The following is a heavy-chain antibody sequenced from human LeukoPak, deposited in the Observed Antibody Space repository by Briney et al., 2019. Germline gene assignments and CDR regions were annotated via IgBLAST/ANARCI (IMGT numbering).Heavy chain of an antibody. D-gene: IGHD6-19*01. J-gene: IGHJ4*02. Sequence: PGGSLRLSCAASGFTFSSYAMSWVRQAPGKGLEWVSAISGSGGSTYYADSVKGRFTISRDNSKNTLYLQMNSLKTEDTAVYYCTTLPWQWPRYYFDYWGQGTLVTVSS. CDR1: GFTFSSYA. V-gene: IGHV3-23*01. CDR2: ISGSGGST. CDR3: TTLPWQWPRYYFDY.